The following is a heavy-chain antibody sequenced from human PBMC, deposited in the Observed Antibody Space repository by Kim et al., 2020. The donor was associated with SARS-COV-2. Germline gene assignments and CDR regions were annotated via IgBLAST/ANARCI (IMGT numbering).Heavy chain of an antibody. J-gene: IGHJ6*02. CDR2: ISGNGRTT. CDR1: GFTFRAFA. V-gene: IGHV3-23*01. Sequence: GGSLRLSCEASGFTFRAFAMRWVRQAPEKGLQWVSSISGNGRTTYYVDSVKGRFTISRDNSKNTLHLQMNSLRADDTAVYYCAKDGGGSAVNYYYGWDVWGQGTTVTVSS. CDR3: AKDGGGSAVNYYYGWDV. D-gene: IGHD3-16*01.